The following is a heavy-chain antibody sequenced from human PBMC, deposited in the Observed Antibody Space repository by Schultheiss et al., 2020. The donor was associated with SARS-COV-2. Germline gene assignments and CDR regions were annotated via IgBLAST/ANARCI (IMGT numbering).Heavy chain of an antibody. CDR3: AREKGSEYYPNAFDI. CDR1: GFRFSNYA. J-gene: IGHJ3*02. Sequence: GESLKISCTASGFRFSNYAMNWVRQAPGKGLEWVSAISGSASGTWYADSVQGRFIISRDNSKNTLYVQINSLRAEDTAVYYCAREKGSEYYPNAFDIWGQGTTVTVSS. D-gene: IGHD2/OR15-2a*01. CDR2: ISGSASGT. V-gene: IGHV3-23*01.